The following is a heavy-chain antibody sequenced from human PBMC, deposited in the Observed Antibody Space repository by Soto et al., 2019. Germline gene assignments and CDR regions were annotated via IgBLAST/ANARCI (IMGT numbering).Heavy chain of an antibody. J-gene: IGHJ5*02. CDR1: GGSISSYY. CDR2: IYYSGST. CDR3: ARGSAAGSPGFDP. Sequence: SSETLSLTCTVSGGSISSYYWSWIRQPPGKGLEWIGYIYYSGSTNYNPSLKSRVTISVDTSKNQFSLKLSSVTAADTAVYYCARGSAAGSPGFDPWGQGTLVTVSS. V-gene: IGHV4-59*01. D-gene: IGHD6-13*01.